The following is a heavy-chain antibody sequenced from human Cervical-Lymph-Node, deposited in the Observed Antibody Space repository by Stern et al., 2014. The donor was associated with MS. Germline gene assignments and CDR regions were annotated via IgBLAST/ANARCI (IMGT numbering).Heavy chain of an antibody. V-gene: IGHV3-30*01. CDR2: LSYDGLTE. J-gene: IGHJ6*02. Sequence: VQLVESGGGVVQPGRSLRLSCAASGFRFSDYTMYWVRQAPGKGLEWVALLSYDGLTEYYADSVKGRFTVSRDNSQNTLFLQMNSLGIEDTAVYYCAMFSPYLTYFFYGMDVWGQGTTVTVSS. CDR3: AMFSPYLTYFFYGMDV. CDR1: GFRFSDYT. D-gene: IGHD2-2*01.